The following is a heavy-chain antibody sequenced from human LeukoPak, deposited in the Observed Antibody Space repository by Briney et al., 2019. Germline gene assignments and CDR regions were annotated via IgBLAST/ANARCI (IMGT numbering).Heavy chain of an antibody. V-gene: IGHV3-64*01. CDR1: GFTFSSYA. J-gene: IGHJ3*02. CDR2: ISRNGGST. CDR3: ATGPGGAFDI. D-gene: IGHD3-16*01. Sequence: GGSLRLSCAASGFTFSSYAMHWVRQAPGKGLEYVSAISRNGGSTYYANSVKGRFTVSRDNSKNTLYLQMGSLRAEDMAVYYCATGPGGAFDIWGQGTMVTVSS.